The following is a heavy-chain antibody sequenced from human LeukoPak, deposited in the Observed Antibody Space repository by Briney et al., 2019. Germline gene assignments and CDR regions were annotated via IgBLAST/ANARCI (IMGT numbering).Heavy chain of an antibody. V-gene: IGHV1-18*01. D-gene: IGHD5-18*01. CDR3: ARQVRAAMVPSALALGY. J-gene: IGHJ4*02. CDR2: TSAYNGNT. Sequence: ASVKVSCKASGYTFTSYGISWVRQAPGQGLEWMGWTSAYNGNTNYAQKLQGRVTMTTDTSTSTAYMELRGLRSDDTAVYYCARQVRAAMVPSALALGYWGQGTLVTVSS. CDR1: GYTFTSYG.